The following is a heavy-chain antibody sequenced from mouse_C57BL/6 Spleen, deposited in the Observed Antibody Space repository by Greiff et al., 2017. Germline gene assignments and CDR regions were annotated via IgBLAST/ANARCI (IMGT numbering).Heavy chain of an antibody. CDR3: EGLDSAWFAY. Sequence: QVQLQQSGPELVKPGASVKISCKASGYAFSSSWMNWVKQRPGKGLEWIGRIYPGDGDTNYNGKFKGKATLTADKSSSTAYMQLSSLTSEDSAVYFCEGLDSAWFAYWGQGTLVTVSA. J-gene: IGHJ3*01. V-gene: IGHV1-82*01. CDR2: IYPGDGDT. D-gene: IGHD3-1*01. CDR1: GYAFSSSW.